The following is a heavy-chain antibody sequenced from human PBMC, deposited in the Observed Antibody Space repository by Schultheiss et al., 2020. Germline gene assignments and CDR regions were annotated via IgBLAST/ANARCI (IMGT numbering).Heavy chain of an antibody. CDR2: IYHSGST. D-gene: IGHD3-10*01. CDR1: GGSISSSNW. J-gene: IGHJ6*03. CDR3: ARHFSGTYYTNYYYMDV. V-gene: IGHV4-4*02. Sequence: SETLSLTCAVSGGSISSSNWWSWVRQPPGKGLEWIGEIYHSGSTYYNPSLKSRVTISVDTSNNQFSLKLTSVTAADTAVYYCARHFSGTYYTNYYYMDVWGKGTTVTVSS.